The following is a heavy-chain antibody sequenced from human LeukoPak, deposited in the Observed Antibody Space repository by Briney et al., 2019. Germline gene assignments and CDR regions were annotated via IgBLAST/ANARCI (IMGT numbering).Heavy chain of an antibody. V-gene: IGHV3-9*01. CDR3: AKRMLRGVGVGAFDY. CDR2: ISWNSNSI. D-gene: IGHD3-10*01. J-gene: IGHJ4*02. CDR1: GFTFDDYA. Sequence: PGRSLRLSCAASGFTFDDYAMHWVRQAPGKGPEWVSGISWNSNSIAYADSVKGRFTISRDNAKNSLYLQMNSLRAEDTALYYCAKRMLRGVGVGAFDYWGQGTLVTVSS.